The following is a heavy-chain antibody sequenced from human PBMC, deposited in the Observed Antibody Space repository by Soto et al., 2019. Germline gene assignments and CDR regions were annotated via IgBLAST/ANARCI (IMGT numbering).Heavy chain of an antibody. V-gene: IGHV4-59*01. J-gene: IGHJ4*02. Sequence: SETLSLTCTFSGGSISSYYWSWIRQPPGKGLEWIGYIYYSGSTNYNPSLKSRVTISVDTSKNQFSLKLSSVTAADTAVYYCARAEAIWFGDFDYWGQGTLVTVSS. CDR3: ARAEAIWFGDFDY. CDR2: IYYSGST. CDR1: GGSISSYY. D-gene: IGHD3-10*01.